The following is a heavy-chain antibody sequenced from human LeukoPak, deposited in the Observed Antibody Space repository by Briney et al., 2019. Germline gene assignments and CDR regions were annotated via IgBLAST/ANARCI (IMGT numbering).Heavy chain of an antibody. CDR3: AKRAGSGSYYYYYMDV. J-gene: IGHJ6*03. CDR2: ISNSGDTT. Sequence: GGSLRLSCAASGFFFNDYYMSWIRQAPGKGLEWVTYISNSGDTTYYADSVKGRFTISRDNSKNTLYLQMNSLRAEDTAVYYCAKRAGSGSYYYYYMDVWGKGTTVTISS. V-gene: IGHV3-23*01. CDR1: GFFFNDYY. D-gene: IGHD3-10*01.